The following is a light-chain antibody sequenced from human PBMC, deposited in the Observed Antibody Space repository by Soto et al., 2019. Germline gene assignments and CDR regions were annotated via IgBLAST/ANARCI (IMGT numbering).Light chain of an antibody. J-gene: IGLJ1*01. CDR2: EVS. Sequence: QSVLTQPASVSGSPGQSITISCTGTSSDVGGYNYVSGYQQHPGKVPKLMIFEVSNRPSGVSNRFSGSKSGNTASLTISGLQAEDEADYYCGTYTTSRTLVFGPGTKVTV. CDR3: GTYTTSRTLV. V-gene: IGLV2-14*01. CDR1: SSDVGGYNY.